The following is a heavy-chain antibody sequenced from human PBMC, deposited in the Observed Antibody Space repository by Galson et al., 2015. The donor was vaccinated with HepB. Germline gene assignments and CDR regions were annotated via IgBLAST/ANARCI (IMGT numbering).Heavy chain of an antibody. V-gene: IGHV4-39*01. J-gene: IGHJ3*02. CDR1: GGSISSSSYY. D-gene: IGHD3-22*01. Sequence: SEPLSLTCTVSGGSISSSSYYWGWIRQPPGKGLEWIGSIYYSGSTYYNPSLKSRVTISVDTSKNQFSLRLSSVTAADTAVYYCARLVDYYDSSGYYDAFDIWGQGTVVTVSS. CDR3: ARLVDYYDSSGYYDAFDI. CDR2: IYYSGST.